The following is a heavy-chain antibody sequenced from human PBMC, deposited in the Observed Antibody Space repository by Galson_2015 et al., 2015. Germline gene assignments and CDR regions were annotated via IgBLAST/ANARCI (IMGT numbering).Heavy chain of an antibody. D-gene: IGHD6-13*01. V-gene: IGHV1-18*01. CDR3: ERDAAAAGTGTYFRH. J-gene: IGHJ1*01. CDR1: GYTFSSYG. CDR2: INPYTGNT. Sequence: SVKVSCKASGYTFSSYGISWARQAPGQGLEWMGWINPYTGNTNYAQKVQGRVTMNTDTSTSTAYMELRGLRSDDTALYYCERDAAAAGTGTYFRHWGQCTLVTVSS.